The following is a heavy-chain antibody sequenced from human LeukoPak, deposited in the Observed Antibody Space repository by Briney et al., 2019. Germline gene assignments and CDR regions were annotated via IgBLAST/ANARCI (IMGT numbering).Heavy chain of an antibody. CDR3: ATTFPYCSEDNCAL. Sequence: GGSLRLSCIASGLAIGSSWMSWVRQSPGKRLGWVANVNPGGSVQNYVDSVTGRFTISRDNAKNPLFLQMNNLGAGDTAVYYCATTFPYCSEDNCALGGQGTLVTVSS. D-gene: IGHD2-15*01. CDR1: GLAIGSSW. V-gene: IGHV3-7*01. CDR2: VNPGGSVQ. J-gene: IGHJ1*01.